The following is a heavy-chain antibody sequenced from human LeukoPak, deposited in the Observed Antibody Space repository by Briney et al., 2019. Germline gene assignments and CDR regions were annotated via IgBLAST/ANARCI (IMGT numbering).Heavy chain of an antibody. J-gene: IGHJ3*01. CDR1: SGSISSRSYY. Sequence: SETLSLTCSVSSGSISSRSYYWGRIPQPPGKGLEWIESIYYCGGTYYILSLKSLVTISVDTSKDHFSLKLRPVTAAGTAEYYCARERGALITMVRGRLGAFDFWGQGTMVTISS. V-gene: IGHV4-39*07. CDR3: ARERGALITMVRGRLGAFDF. CDR2: IYYCGGT. D-gene: IGHD3-10*01.